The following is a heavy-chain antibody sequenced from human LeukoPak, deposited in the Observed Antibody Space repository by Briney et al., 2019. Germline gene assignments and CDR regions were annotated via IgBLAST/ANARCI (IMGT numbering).Heavy chain of an antibody. CDR3: ARDLKGFNL. V-gene: IGHV3-7*04. J-gene: IGHJ5*02. CDR2: IKQDGSQK. CDR1: GFYFNAYL. Sequence: PGGSLRLSCVASGFYFNAYLMSWVRQAPRKGLEWVANIKQDGSQKFYLDAVKGRFTISRDNGNNSLYLHMSRLRVEDTAVYYCARDLKGFNLWGQGALVTVSS.